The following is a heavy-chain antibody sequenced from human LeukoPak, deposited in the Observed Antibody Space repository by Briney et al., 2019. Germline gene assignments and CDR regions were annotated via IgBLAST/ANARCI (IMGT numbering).Heavy chain of an antibody. CDR1: GYTFTGYY. CDR3: ARDNDGDYSVDY. CDR2: INPNSGGT. J-gene: IGHJ4*02. D-gene: IGHD4-17*01. Sequence: ASVKVSCKASGYTFTGYYMHWVRQAPGQGLEWMGWINPNSGGTNYAQKFQGRVTMTRDTSISTAYMELSRLRSDDTAVYYCARDNDGDYSVDYWGQGTLVTVSS. V-gene: IGHV1-2*02.